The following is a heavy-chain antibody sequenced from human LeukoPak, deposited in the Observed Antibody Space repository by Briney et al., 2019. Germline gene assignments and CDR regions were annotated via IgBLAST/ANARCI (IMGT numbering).Heavy chain of an antibody. D-gene: IGHD3-3*01. V-gene: IGHV4-34*01. CDR3: AGRITIFGVAVRDFDY. CDR2: IYYSGST. Sequence: SETLSLTCAVYGGSFSGYYWSWIRQPPGKGLEWIGSIYYSGSTYYNPSLKSRVTISVDTSKNQFSLKLSSVTAADTAVYYCAGRITIFGVAVRDFDYWGQGTLVTVSS. J-gene: IGHJ4*02. CDR1: GGSFSGYY.